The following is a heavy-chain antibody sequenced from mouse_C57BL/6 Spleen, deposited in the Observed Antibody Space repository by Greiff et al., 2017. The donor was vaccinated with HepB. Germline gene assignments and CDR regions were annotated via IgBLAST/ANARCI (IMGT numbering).Heavy chain of an antibody. D-gene: IGHD2-2*01. CDR1: GFTFSSYG. CDR3: ARHDAVTGGSWFAY. Sequence: EVHLVESGGDLVKPGGSLKLSCAASGFTFSSYGMSWVRQTPDKRLEWVATISSGGSYTYYPDSVKGRFTISRDNAKNTLYLQMSSLKSEDTAMYYCARHDAVTGGSWFAYWGQGTLVTVSA. V-gene: IGHV5-6*01. CDR2: ISSGGSYT. J-gene: IGHJ3*01.